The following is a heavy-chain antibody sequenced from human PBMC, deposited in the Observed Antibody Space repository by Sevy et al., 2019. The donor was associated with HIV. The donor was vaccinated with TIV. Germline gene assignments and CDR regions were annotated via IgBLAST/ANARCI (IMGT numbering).Heavy chain of an antibody. CDR1: GFTFSSYA. J-gene: IGHJ1*01. CDR2: ISGSGGST. CDR3: AKDGSPGRVGYCSGGSCVPGFRNEHFQH. V-gene: IGHV3-23*01. D-gene: IGHD2-15*01. Sequence: GGSLRLSCAASGFTFSSYAMSWVRQAPGKGLEWVSAISGSGGSTYYADSVKGRFTISRDNSKNTLYLQMNSLRAEDTAVYYCAKDGSPGRVGYCSGGSCVPGFRNEHFQHWGQGTLVTVSS.